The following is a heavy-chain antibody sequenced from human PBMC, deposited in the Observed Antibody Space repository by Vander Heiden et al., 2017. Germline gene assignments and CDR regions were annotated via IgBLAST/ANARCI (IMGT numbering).Heavy chain of an antibody. CDR2: ISYDGSNK. D-gene: IGHD2-2*01. J-gene: IGHJ4*02. Sequence: QVQLVESGGGVVQPGRSLRLSCAAFGFTFRRYGLHGVRQAQGRGLEWVAVISYDGSNKYYADSVKGRFTISRDNSKNTLYLQMNSLRAEDTAVYYCAKDVELPGYCSSTSCGIIDYWGQGTLVTVSS. CDR3: AKDVELPGYCSSTSCGIIDY. V-gene: IGHV3-30*18. CDR1: GFTFRRYG.